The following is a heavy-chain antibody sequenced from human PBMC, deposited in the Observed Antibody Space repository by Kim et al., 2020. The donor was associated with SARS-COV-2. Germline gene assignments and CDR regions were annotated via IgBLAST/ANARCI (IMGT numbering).Heavy chain of an antibody. J-gene: IGHJ6*02. CDR2: IYYSGRT. D-gene: IGHD5-18*01. Sequence: SETLSLTCTVSGGSISSGDYYWSWIRQPPGKGLEWIGYIYYSGRTYYNPSLKRRVTISVDTSKNQFSLKLSSVTAADTAVYYCARGSKTGYSQRKYYYYGMDVWGHGTTVTVSS. CDR1: GGSISSGDYY. V-gene: IGHV4-30-4*01. CDR3: ARGSKTGYSQRKYYYYGMDV.